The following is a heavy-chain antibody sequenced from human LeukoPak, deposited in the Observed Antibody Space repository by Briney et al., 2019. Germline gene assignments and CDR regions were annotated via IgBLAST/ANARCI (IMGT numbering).Heavy chain of an antibody. CDR3: ASGSAAAHQDY. V-gene: IGHV1-24*01. CDR1: GYTLTELS. D-gene: IGHD6-13*01. Sequence: ASVKVSCKVSGYTLTELSMHWVRQAPGKGLEWMGGFDPEDGETIYAQKFQGRVTITADKSTSTAYMELSSLRSEDTAVYYCASGSAAAHQDYWGQGTLVTVSS. J-gene: IGHJ4*02. CDR2: FDPEDGET.